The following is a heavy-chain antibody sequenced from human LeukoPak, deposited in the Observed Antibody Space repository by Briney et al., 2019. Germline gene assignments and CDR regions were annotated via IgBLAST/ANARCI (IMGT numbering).Heavy chain of an antibody. V-gene: IGHV3-74*01. CDR2: INSDGSWT. J-gene: IGHJ4*02. Sequence: PGGSLRLSCAASGRYWMHWVRQAPGKGLVWVSHINSDGSWTSYADFVKGRFTISKDNAKNTVYLQMSNLRVEDTAVYYCVSFYETYWGRGTLVTVSS. D-gene: IGHD2/OR15-2a*01. CDR1: GRYW. CDR3: VSFYETY.